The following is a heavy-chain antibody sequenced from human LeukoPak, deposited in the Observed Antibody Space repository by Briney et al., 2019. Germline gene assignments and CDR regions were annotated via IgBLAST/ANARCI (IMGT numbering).Heavy chain of an antibody. D-gene: IGHD6-6*01. CDR2: IIPIFGIA. CDR1: GGTFSSYA. Sequence: SVKVSCKASGGTFSSYAISWVRQAPGQGLEWMGRIIPIFGIANHAQKFQGRVTITADKSTSTAYMELSSLRSEDTAVYYCAGVEYSSSPPLSWGQGTLVTVSS. J-gene: IGHJ4*02. CDR3: AGVEYSSSPPLS. V-gene: IGHV1-69*04.